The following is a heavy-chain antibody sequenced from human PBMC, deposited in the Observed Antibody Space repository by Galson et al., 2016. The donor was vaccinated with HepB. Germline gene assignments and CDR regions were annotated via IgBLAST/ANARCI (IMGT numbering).Heavy chain of an antibody. CDR1: GFTVSSNY. D-gene: IGHD3-10*01. Sequence: SLRLSCAASGFTVSSNYMSWVRQTPGKGLEWVSSLYTRSGTYYADSVKGRFTISRDNAKNSLYLHMNSLRAEDTAMYYCAREIGYVRFGYHYGMDVWGQGTTVTVSS. V-gene: IGHV3-53*01. J-gene: IGHJ6*02. CDR2: LYTRSGT. CDR3: AREIGYVRFGYHYGMDV.